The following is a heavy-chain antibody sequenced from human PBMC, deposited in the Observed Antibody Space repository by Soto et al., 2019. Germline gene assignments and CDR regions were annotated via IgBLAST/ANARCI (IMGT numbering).Heavy chain of an antibody. J-gene: IGHJ5*02. CDR3: VRHNGRVVAATENYFDP. CDR1: GFTFSRYP. CDR2: IIGSGRTT. V-gene: IGHV3-23*01. D-gene: IGHD2-15*01. Sequence: PGGSLRLSCAASGFTFSRYPMTWVRQAPGKGLEWVSDIIGSGRTTQYADSVKGRFTISRDNSKNTLYLEMNSLRVDDTAVYYCVRHNGRVVAATENYFDPWGQGALVTVSS.